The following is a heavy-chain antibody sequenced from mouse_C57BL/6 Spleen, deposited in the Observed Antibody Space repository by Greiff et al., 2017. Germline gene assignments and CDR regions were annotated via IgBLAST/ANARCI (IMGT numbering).Heavy chain of an antibody. V-gene: IGHV1-52*01. CDR3: ARRGDRGRNCDY. CDR2: IDPSDSET. D-gene: IGHD1-1*01. J-gene: IGHJ2*01. CDR1: GYTFTSYW. Sequence: VQLQQPGAELVRPGSSVKLSCKASGYTFTSYWMHWVKQRPIQGLEWIGNIDPSDSETHYQQKFKDKATLTVDNSSSTAYMQLSSLTSEDSAVYYCARRGDRGRNCDYCGQGTTLTVAS.